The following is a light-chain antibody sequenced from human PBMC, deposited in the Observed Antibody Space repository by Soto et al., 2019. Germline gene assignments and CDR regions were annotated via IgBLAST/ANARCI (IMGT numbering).Light chain of an antibody. CDR2: DVT. Sequence: QSVLTQPPSVSGSPGQSVTISCTGTISDVAGYNYVSWYQHHPGKAPKLLISDVTKRPSWVPDRFSGSKSGSTASLTISELQAEDEADYYCSSYAGSNNLVFGGGTKVTVL. CDR1: ISDVAGYNY. V-gene: IGLV2-11*01. J-gene: IGLJ2*01. CDR3: SSYAGSNNLV.